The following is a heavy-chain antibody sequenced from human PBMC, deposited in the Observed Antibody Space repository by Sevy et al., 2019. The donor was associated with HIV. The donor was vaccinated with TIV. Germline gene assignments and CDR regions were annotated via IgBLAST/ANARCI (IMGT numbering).Heavy chain of an antibody. CDR2: ISAYNGNT. CDR1: GYTFTSYG. V-gene: IGHV1-18*03. J-gene: IGHJ6*02. D-gene: IGHD4-17*01. Sequence: ASVKVSCKASGYTFTSYGISWVRQAPGQGLEWMGWISAYNGNTNYAQKLQGRVTMTTDTSTSTAYMERRSLRSDDMAVYYCARDGDYGDYAWGSYGMDVWGQGTTVTVSS. CDR3: ARDGDYGDYAWGSYGMDV.